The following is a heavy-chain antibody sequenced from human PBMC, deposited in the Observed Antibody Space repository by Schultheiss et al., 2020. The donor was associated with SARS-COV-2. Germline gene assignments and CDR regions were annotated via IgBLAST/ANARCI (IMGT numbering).Heavy chain of an antibody. CDR1: GYFISTNYY. CDR2: IYYSGST. V-gene: IGHV4-61*05. CDR3: ARGDNRGYDLDY. D-gene: IGHD5-12*01. Sequence: LSLTCAVSGYFISTNYYWGWIRQPPGKGLEWIGYIYYSGSTNYNPSLKSRVTISVDTSKNQFSLKLSSVTAADTAVYYCARGDNRGYDLDYWGQGTLVTVSS. J-gene: IGHJ4*02.